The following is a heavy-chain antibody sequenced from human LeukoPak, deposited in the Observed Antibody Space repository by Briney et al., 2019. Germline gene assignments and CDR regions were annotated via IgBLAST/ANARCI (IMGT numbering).Heavy chain of an antibody. CDR1: GGSISSGSYY. CDR3: ARHYCSSTSCPARY. D-gene: IGHD2-2*01. CDR2: IYTSGST. Sequence: SETLSLTCTVSGGSISSGSYYWSWIRQPAGKGLEWIGRIYTSGSTNYNPSLKSRVTISVDTSKNQFSLKLSSVTAADTAVYYCARHYCSSTSCPARYWGQGTLVTVSS. J-gene: IGHJ4*02. V-gene: IGHV4-61*02.